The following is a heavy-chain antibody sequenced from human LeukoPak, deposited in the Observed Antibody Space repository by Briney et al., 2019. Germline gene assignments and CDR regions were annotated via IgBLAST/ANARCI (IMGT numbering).Heavy chain of an antibody. Sequence: ASVKVSCKASRYTFTSYDINWVRQATGQGLEWMGWMNPNSGNTGYAQKFQGRVTMTRNTSISTAYMELSSLRSEDTAVYYCARGPGDDDAFDIWGQGTMATVSS. D-gene: IGHD4-17*01. CDR1: RYTFTSYD. CDR2: MNPNSGNT. V-gene: IGHV1-8*01. CDR3: ARGPGDDDAFDI. J-gene: IGHJ3*02.